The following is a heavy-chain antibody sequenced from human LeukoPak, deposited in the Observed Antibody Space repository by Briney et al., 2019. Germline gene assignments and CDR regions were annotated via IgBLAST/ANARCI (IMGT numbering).Heavy chain of an antibody. Sequence: SETLSLTCTVSGGSISTSSYYWGWIRQTPGKRLEWIGSIHYTGSAFYNPSLQSRVTISVDTSKNQFSLKLSSVTAADTAVYYCARADIVATIDYYYYYMDVWGKGTTVTVSS. D-gene: IGHD5-12*01. CDR3: ARADIVATIDYYYYYMDV. V-gene: IGHV4-39*01. CDR2: IHYTGSA. CDR1: GGSISTSSYY. J-gene: IGHJ6*03.